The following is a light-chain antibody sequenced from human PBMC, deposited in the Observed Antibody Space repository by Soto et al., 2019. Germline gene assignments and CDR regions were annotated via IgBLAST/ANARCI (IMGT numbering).Light chain of an antibody. V-gene: IGKV1-39*01. J-gene: IGKJ1*01. CDR3: QQSHSIPLT. CDR1: QAISSY. Sequence: DIQLTQSPSFLSASAGDIGYMTCWASQAISSYLSWYQQKPGKAPKLLIYVVSSLQSGVPSRFSGSGSGTDFTLTIRSLQPEDFATYYCQQSHSIPLTFGQGTKVDIK. CDR2: VVS.